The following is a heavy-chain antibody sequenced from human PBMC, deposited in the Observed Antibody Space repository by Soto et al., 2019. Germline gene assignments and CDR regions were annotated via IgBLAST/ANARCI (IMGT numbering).Heavy chain of an antibody. CDR3: GRVMRSLLSITALDN. J-gene: IGHJ4*02. V-gene: IGHV1-46*01. Sequence: KGSRKASVYTLTVDQIHRVRQAPGQGLEWMGMIDPSGGKTNYAQKFQGRVTMTRDTSTSTVYTALSSLRSEYTAIYFCGRVMRSLLSITALDNRGQGNLVTVSS. D-gene: IGHD3-10*01. CDR1: VYTLTVDQ. CDR2: IDPSGGKT.